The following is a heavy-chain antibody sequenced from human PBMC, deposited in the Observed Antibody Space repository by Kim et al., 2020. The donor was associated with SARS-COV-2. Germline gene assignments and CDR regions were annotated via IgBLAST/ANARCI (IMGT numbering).Heavy chain of an antibody. CDR1: GFTFSSYS. CDR3: ARGLEADYSNYDENWVDP. Sequence: GGSLRLSCAASGFTFSSYSMNWVRQAPGTGLEWVSSISSSSSYIYYSDSSKGRLIISSVNAKNSLYFQMNSLRAEDTAAYYCARGLEADYSNYDENWVDP. V-gene: IGHV3-21*01. D-gene: IGHD4-4*01. CDR2: ISSSSSYI. J-gene: IGHJ5*02.